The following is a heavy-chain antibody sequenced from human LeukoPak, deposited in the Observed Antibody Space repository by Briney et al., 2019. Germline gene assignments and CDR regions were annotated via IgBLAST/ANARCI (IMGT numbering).Heavy chain of an antibody. J-gene: IGHJ3*02. CDR3: AKDTTSSLAFDI. CDR2: ISRGGGST. Sequence: PGGSLSLSCAASGFTFDDYTMHWVRQAPGKGLEWVSLISRGGGSTYYADSVKGRFTISRDNSKNSLYLQMNSLRTEDTALYYCAKDTTSSLAFDIWGQGTMVTVSS. CDR1: GFTFDDYT. V-gene: IGHV3-43*01.